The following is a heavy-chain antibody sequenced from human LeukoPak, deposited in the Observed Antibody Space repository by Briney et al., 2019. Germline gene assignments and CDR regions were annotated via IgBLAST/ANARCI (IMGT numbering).Heavy chain of an antibody. CDR1: GGSISSSSYY. J-gene: IGHJ4*02. D-gene: IGHD5-12*01. Sequence: SETLSLTCTVSGGSISSSSYYWGWIRQPPGKGLEWIGEINHSGSTNYNPSLKSRVTISVDTSKNQFSLKLTSVTAADTAVYYCARGDQLLRWGADYWGQGTLVTVSS. CDR2: INHSGST. V-gene: IGHV4-39*07. CDR3: ARGDQLLRWGADY.